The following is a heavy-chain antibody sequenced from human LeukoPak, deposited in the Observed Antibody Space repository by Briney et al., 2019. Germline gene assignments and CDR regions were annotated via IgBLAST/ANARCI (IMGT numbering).Heavy chain of an antibody. CDR1: GDSISSYY. CDR2: LYSSENT. D-gene: IGHD3-22*01. Sequence: PSETLSLTCSVSGDSISSYYWNWIRQPAGKGLEWIGRLYSSENTNYNPSLKSRVTISVDTSKNQFSLKLSSVTAADTAVYYCAYYDSSGFLDYWGQGTLVTVSS. J-gene: IGHJ4*02. V-gene: IGHV4-4*07. CDR3: AYYDSSGFLDY.